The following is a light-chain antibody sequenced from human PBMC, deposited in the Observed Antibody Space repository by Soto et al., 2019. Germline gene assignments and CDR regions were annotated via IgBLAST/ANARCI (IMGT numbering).Light chain of an antibody. J-gene: IGLJ1*01. V-gene: IGLV1-44*01. CDR3: AAWDDSLNGDV. Sequence: QSVLTQPPSASGTPGQRVTISCSGSSSNIRSHTVNWYQQLPGTAPKLLIYSNNQRPSGVPDRFSGSKSGTSASLAISGLQSEDEADYYCAAWDDSLNGDVFGTGTKLTVL. CDR1: SSNIRSHT. CDR2: SNN.